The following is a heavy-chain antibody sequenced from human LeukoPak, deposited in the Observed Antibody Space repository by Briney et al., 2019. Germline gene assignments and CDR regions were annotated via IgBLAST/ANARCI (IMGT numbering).Heavy chain of an antibody. CDR3: APHVAYLKLGDFDY. J-gene: IGHJ4*02. V-gene: IGHV3-23*01. D-gene: IGHD2/OR15-2a*01. CDR1: GFTFGSYA. CDR2: ISGSGGST. Sequence: GGSLRLSCAASGFTFGSYAMSWVRQAPGKGLEWVSVISGSGGSTYYADSVKGRFTISRDNSKNTLYLQMNSLRAEDTAVYYCAPHVAYLKLGDFDYWGQGTLVTVSS.